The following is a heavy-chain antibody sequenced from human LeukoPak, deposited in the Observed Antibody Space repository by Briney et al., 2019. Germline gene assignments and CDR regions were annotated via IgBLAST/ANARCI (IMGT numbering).Heavy chain of an antibody. D-gene: IGHD4-17*01. CDR1: GFTFSSYE. CDR3: AKEDPTTVTFDY. Sequence: GGSLRLSCAASGFTFSSYEMNWVRQAPGKGLEWVSYISSSGSTIYYADSVKGRFTISRDNAKNSLYLQMNSLRAEDTAVYYCAKEDPTTVTFDYWGQGTLVTVSS. J-gene: IGHJ4*02. CDR2: ISSSGSTI. V-gene: IGHV3-48*03.